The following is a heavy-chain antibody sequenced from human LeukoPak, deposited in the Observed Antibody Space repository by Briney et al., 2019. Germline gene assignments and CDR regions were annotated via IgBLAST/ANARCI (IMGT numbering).Heavy chain of an antibody. J-gene: IGHJ4*02. Sequence: SETLSLTCTVSGGSVSSGSYYWAWIRQSPGKGLEWIGSITYSGSTYYNPSLESRVTISVDTSKNQFSLRLISVTAVDTAVYYCARQGVGATDCWGQGTLVTVSS. V-gene: IGHV4-39*01. D-gene: IGHD1-26*01. CDR1: GGSVSSGSYY. CDR2: ITYSGST. CDR3: ARQGVGATDC.